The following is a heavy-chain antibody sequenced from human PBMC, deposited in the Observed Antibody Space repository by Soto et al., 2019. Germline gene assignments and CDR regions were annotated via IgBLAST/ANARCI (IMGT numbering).Heavy chain of an antibody. CDR2: SRNKVKSYRT. D-gene: IGHD1-1*01. CDR3: GRLIYCGLANGNVH. V-gene: IGHV3-72*01. J-gene: IGHJ1*01. CDR1: GFTFHEHY. Sequence: PGGSQRLSCAAYGFTFHEHYVDCVRQAPEKGLEWVGRSRNKVKSYRTDYAASVKGSFSISRDDSEKSVYLQMNSLKGEDTAVYYCGRLIYCGLANGNVHWV.